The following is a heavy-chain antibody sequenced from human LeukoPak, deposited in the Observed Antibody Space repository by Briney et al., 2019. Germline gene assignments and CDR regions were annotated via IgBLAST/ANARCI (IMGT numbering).Heavy chain of an antibody. V-gene: IGHV1-18*01. CDR2: ISAYNGNT. D-gene: IGHD3-22*01. CDR1: GYIFTSYG. CDR3: ARDRGYYASSGYFPYYYYFMDV. J-gene: IGHJ6*03. Sequence: ASVKVSCKASGYIFTSYGISWVRQAPGQGLEWMGWISAYNGNTNYAQKLQGRVTMTTDTSTSTAYMELRSLRSDDTAVYYCARDRGYYASSGYFPYYYYFMDVWGQGTTVTVSS.